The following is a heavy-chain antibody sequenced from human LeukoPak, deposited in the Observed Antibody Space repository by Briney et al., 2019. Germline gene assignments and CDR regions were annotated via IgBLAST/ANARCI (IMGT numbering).Heavy chain of an antibody. CDR3: ARRAGGYSHPYDY. Sequence: RASVKVSCKASGYTFTSYYMHWVRQAPGQGLEWMGIINPSGDSTTYAQKFQGRVTITRDMSTSTVYMELSSLRSEDTAVYYCARRAGGYSHPYDYWGQGILVTVSS. V-gene: IGHV1-46*01. D-gene: IGHD4-23*01. J-gene: IGHJ4*02. CDR1: GYTFTSYY. CDR2: INPSGDST.